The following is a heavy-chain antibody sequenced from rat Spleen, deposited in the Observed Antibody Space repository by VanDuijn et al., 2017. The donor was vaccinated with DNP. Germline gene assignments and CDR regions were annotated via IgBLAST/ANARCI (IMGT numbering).Heavy chain of an antibody. Sequence: EVQLVESGGGLVRPGNSLRLSCAASGFIFSDYAMAWVRQSPKMGLEWVSTIIYDGSSAFYRDSVTGRFTVSRDNAKSTLYLQMDSLGSEDTATYYCARRGAKGLFAYWGQGTLVTVSS. CDR2: IIYDGSSA. V-gene: IGHV5-17*01. J-gene: IGHJ3*01. CDR3: ARRGAKGLFAY. CDR1: GFIFSDYA.